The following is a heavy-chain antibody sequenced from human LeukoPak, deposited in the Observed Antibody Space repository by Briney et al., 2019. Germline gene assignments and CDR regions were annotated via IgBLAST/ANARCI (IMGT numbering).Heavy chain of an antibody. J-gene: IGHJ3*02. CDR3: VREKLGSGTLAFYI. V-gene: IGHV3-13*04. CDR1: GFTFSDYE. CDR2: VGVDGNT. D-gene: IGHD7-27*01. Sequence: GGSLRLSCAASGFTFSDYEMHWVRQVAGKGMEWVSAVGVDGNTFYSGSVKGRFTISREKAKNTVLLQMNTMGAADAAVYYCVREKLGSGTLAFYICGQGTLVTVSS.